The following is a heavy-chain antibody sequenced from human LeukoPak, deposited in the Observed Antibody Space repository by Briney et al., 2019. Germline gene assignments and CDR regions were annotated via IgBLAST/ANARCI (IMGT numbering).Heavy chain of an antibody. J-gene: IGHJ4*02. CDR1: GGSFSGYY. V-gene: IGHV4-34*01. Sequence: PSETLSLTCAVYGGSFSGYYWSWIRQPPGKGLEWIAEISHSGITNFNPSLKSRVTISVDTSKNQFSLKLSSVTAADTAVYYCATSEYWGQGTRVTVSS. CDR2: ISHSGIT. CDR3: ATSEY.